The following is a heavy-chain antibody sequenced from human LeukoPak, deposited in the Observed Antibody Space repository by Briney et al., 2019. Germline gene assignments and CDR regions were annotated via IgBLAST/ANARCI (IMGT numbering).Heavy chain of an antibody. CDR1: GFTFSGSA. V-gene: IGHV3-73*01. CDR3: TRIGEALGDY. Sequence: GGSLKLSCAASGFTFSGSAMYWVRQASGKGLEWVGRIRNKANSYATAYAASVKGRFTISRDDSKNTAYLQMNNLKTEDTAMYYCTRIGEALGDYWGQGTLVTVSS. J-gene: IGHJ4*02. D-gene: IGHD7-27*01. CDR2: IRNKANSYAT.